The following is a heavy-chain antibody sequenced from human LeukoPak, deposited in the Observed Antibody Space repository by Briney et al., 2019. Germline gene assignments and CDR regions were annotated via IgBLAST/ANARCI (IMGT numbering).Heavy chain of an antibody. Sequence: AASVTVSFTASGYTFTVYAMHWVRQAPGQRLEWMGWINAGNGNTKYSQKFQGRVTITRDTSASTAYMELSSLRSEDTAVYYCARLYSWRDYWGQGTLVTVSS. J-gene: IGHJ4*02. CDR1: GYTFTVYA. D-gene: IGHD5-18*01. V-gene: IGHV1-3*01. CDR3: ARLYSWRDY. CDR2: INAGNGNT.